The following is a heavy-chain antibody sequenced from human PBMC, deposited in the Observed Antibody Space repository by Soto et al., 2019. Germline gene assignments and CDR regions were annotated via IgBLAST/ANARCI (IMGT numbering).Heavy chain of an antibody. CDR2: ISHDGSNT. CDR1: VFTFINYG. CDR3: AQEPKIQLWLHYFDY. V-gene: IGHV3-30*18. Sequence: LRLSCAASVFTFINYGMHLVRPAPVKGLECLAFISHDGSNTYYADSGKGLFTIARDNSKNTLYLQMTPLRAEVTAVFYCAQEPKIQLWLHYFDYWGQGTLVTVSS. J-gene: IGHJ4*02. D-gene: IGHD5-18*01.